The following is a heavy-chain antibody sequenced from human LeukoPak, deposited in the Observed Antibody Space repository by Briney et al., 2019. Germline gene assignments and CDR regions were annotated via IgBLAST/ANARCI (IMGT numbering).Heavy chain of an antibody. J-gene: IGHJ6*02. CDR1: GFTLSSYG. CDR2: GGSGGST. V-gene: IGHV3-23*01. D-gene: IGHD6-6*01. CDR3: AKTPGKVSEMDV. Sequence: GGSLRLSCEASGFTLSSYGMSWVRLAPGQGLEWVSIGGSGGSTYYADSVKGRFTVSRDNSKNTLYLQMSSLRAEDTAVYYCAKTPGKVSEMDVWGQGTTVTVSS.